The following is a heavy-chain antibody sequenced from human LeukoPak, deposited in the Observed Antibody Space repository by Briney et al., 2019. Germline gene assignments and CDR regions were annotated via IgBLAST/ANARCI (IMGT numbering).Heavy chain of an antibody. V-gene: IGHV1-2*02. J-gene: IGHJ5*02. CDR1: GYTFTGYY. D-gene: IGHD2-2*01. CDR3: ARVVTPRYCSTPSCYWKGWFDP. Sequence: ASVKVSCKASGYTFTGYYMHWVRQAPGQGLEWMGWINPNSGGTKYAQKFQGRVTITADESTGTAYMELSSLRSEDTAVYYCARVVTPRYCSTPSCYWKGWFDPWGQGTLVTVSS. CDR2: INPNSGGT.